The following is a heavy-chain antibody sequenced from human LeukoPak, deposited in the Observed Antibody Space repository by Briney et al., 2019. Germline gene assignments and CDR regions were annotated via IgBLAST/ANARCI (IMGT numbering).Heavy chain of an antibody. V-gene: IGHV3-23*01. D-gene: IGHD1-26*01. CDR2: ISGSGGST. CDR1: GFTFSSYA. Sequence: GGSLRLSYAASGFTFSSYAMSWVRQAPGKGLEWVSAISGSGGSTYYADSVKGRFTISRDNSKNTLYLQMNSLRAEDTAVYYCATVSAEWELHPFDYWGQGTLVTVSS. CDR3: ATVSAEWELHPFDY. J-gene: IGHJ4*02.